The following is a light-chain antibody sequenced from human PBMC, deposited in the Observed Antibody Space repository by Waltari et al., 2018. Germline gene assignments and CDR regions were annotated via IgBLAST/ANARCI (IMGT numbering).Light chain of an antibody. J-gene: IGKJ1*01. CDR3: QQYYSTPRT. Sequence: DFVMTKSPDSLALSLGERVTIHCRSSKTILDNADKSNYLAWYQHKPGQPPKLLISWASARESGVPDRFTGSGSGTDFTLTISSLQAEDVAMYYCQQYYSTPRTFGQGTKVEVK. V-gene: IGKV4-1*01. CDR2: WAS. CDR1: KTILDNADKSNY.